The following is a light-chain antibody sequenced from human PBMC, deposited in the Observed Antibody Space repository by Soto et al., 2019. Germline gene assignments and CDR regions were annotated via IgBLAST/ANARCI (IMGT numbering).Light chain of an antibody. CDR1: QSLSSH. CDR2: RVS. CDR3: QQANSFPLT. J-gene: IGKJ5*01. V-gene: IGKV1-12*01. Sequence: DIQMTQSPSSVSASIGERVTITYRASQSLSSHLAWYQQKAGKAPKLLIYRVSNLQSGVPSRFSGSESGTEFTLTIRTLQPEDFATYYCQQANSFPLTFGQGTRLEIK.